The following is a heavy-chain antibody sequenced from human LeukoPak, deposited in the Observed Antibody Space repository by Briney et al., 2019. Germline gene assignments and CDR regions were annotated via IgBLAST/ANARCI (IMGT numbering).Heavy chain of an antibody. Sequence: SETLSLTCAVSGGSISSGGYSWTWIRQPPGKGLEWIGSIYYSGSTYYNPSLKSRVTISVDTSKNQFSLKLSSVTAADTAVYYCARVATFGNDWAEYGSGSYRYYFDYWGQGTLVTVSS. D-gene: IGHD3-10*01. CDR3: ARVATFGNDWAEYGSGSYRYYFDY. CDR1: GGSISSGGYS. CDR2: IYYSGST. V-gene: IGHV4-39*07. J-gene: IGHJ4*02.